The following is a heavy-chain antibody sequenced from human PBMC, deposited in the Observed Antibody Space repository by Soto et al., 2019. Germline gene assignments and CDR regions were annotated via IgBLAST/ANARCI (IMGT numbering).Heavy chain of an antibody. Sequence: ASVKVSCKASGYAFSNNDISWVRQGTGQGLEWMGWMNPNSGNGGYAQKFQGRVTMTKDTSTSTAYMEMRSLTSDDTASYYCARMATFAPLNCFDSWGPGTLVTVSS. V-gene: IGHV1-8*01. CDR3: ARMATFAPLNCFDS. CDR2: MNPNSGNG. CDR1: GYAFSNND. J-gene: IGHJ5*01. D-gene: IGHD2-21*01.